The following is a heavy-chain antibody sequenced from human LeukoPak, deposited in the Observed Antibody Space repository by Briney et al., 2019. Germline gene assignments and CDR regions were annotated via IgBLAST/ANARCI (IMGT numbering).Heavy chain of an antibody. CDR1: GGSISSGGYY. J-gene: IGHJ4*02. V-gene: IGHV4-31*03. Sequence: SQTLSLTCTVSGGSISSGGYYWSWIRQHPGKGLEWIGYIYYSGSTYYNPSLKSRVTISVDTSKNQFSLKLSSVTAADTAMYYCARAGGFFSPFGYWGQGTLVTVSS. D-gene: IGHD3-3*01. CDR3: ARAGGFFSPFGY. CDR2: IYYSGST.